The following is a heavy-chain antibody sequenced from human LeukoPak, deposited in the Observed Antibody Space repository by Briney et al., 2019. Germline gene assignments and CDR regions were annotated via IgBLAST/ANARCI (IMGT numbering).Heavy chain of an antibody. J-gene: IGHJ6*04. CDR1: GGSISSYY. D-gene: IGHD3-3*01. V-gene: IGHV4-59*01. CDR2: IYYSGST. Sequence: SETLSLTCTVSGGSISSYYWSWIRQPPGKGLEWIGYIYYSGSTNYNPSLKSRVTISVGTSKNQFSLKLSSVTAADTAVYYCARVFTIFGVVDVWGKGTTVTVSS. CDR3: ARVFTIFGVVDV.